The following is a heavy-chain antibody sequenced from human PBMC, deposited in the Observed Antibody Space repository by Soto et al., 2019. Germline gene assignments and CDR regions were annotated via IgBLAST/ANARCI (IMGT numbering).Heavy chain of an antibody. V-gene: IGHV3-7*01. CDR1: GFTFSSYW. CDR3: AIPLYSSGWFSPFDP. CDR2: IKQDGSEK. Sequence: EVQLVESGGGLVQPGGSLRLSCAASGFTFSSYWMSWVRQAPGKGLEWVANIKQDGSEKYYVDSVKGRFTISRDNAKNSLYLQMNSLRAEDTAVYYCAIPLYSSGWFSPFDPWGQGTLVTVSS. D-gene: IGHD6-19*01. J-gene: IGHJ5*02.